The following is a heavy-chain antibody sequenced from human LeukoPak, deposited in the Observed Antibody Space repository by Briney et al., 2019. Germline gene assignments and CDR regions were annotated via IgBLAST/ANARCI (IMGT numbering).Heavy chain of an antibody. Sequence: PGGSLRLSCAASGFTFSTYWMSWVRQAPGKGLEWVAFIRYDGSNKYYADSVKGRFTISRDNSKNTLYLQMNSLRAEDTAVYYCAKDRGDGLGPIDYWGQGNLVTVSS. J-gene: IGHJ4*02. CDR3: AKDRGDGLGPIDY. CDR2: IRYDGSNK. D-gene: IGHD1-26*01. CDR1: GFTFSTYW. V-gene: IGHV3-30*02.